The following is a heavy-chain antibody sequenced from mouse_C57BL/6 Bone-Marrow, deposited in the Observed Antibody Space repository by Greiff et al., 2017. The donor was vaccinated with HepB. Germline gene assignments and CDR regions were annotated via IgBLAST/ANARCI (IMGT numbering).Heavy chain of an antibody. Sequence: VKLMESGAELARPGASVKLSCKASGYTFTSYGISWVKQRTGQGLEWIGEIYPRSGNTYSNEKCKGKATLAADKSSSTAYMELRSLTSEDSAVYFCARNGYYDYVPWGQGTLVTVSA. J-gene: IGHJ3*01. V-gene: IGHV1-81*01. D-gene: IGHD2-4*01. CDR3: ARNGYYDYVP. CDR2: IYPRSGNT. CDR1: GYTFTSYG.